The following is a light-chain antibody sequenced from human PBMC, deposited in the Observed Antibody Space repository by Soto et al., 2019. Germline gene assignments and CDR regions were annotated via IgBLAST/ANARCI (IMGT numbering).Light chain of an antibody. CDR1: ERIARP. CDR3: QPTYSTLSIT. CDR2: AAS. J-gene: IGKJ5*01. V-gene: IGKV1-39*01. Sequence: DIQMTQSPSSLSASVGDRVTITCRARERIARPLNWYQQKPGNAPQLLIYAASSLQNGVPSRFRGGGSWTDFTLTISNLQPEDFATYYCQPTYSTLSITFGQGTRLEIK.